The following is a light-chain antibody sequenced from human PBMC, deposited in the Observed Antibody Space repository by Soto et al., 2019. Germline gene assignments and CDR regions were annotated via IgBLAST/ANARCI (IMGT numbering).Light chain of an antibody. J-gene: IGLJ3*02. CDR1: SSDVGAYNY. CDR3: SSYTSSSTVV. CDR2: DVT. Sequence: QSVLTQPASVSGSPGQSVTIYCSGSSSDVGAYNYVSWYQRHPGKAPKLMIYDVTNRPSGVSNRFSGSKSGNTASLTISGLQAEDEADYFCSSYTSSSTVVFGGGTKLTVL. V-gene: IGLV2-14*01.